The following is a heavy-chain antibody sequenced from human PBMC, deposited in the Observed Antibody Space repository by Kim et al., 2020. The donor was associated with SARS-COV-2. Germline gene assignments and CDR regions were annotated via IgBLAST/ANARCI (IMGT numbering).Heavy chain of an antibody. D-gene: IGHD6-13*01. J-gene: IGHJ6*03. CDR1: GFTFDDYG. Sequence: GGSLRLSCAASGFTFDDYGMSWVRQAPGKGLEWVSGIKWNGGRTGYADSVKGRFTISRDNAKNSLYLQMNSLRAEDTALYHCARGGAAAPLTLSNYYYSMDVWGKGTTVTVSS. CDR2: IKWNGGRT. CDR3: ARGGAAAPLTLSNYYYSMDV. V-gene: IGHV3-20*01.